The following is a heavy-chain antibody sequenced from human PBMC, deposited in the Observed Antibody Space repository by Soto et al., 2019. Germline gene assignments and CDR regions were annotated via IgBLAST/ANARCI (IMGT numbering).Heavy chain of an antibody. D-gene: IGHD1-26*01. V-gene: IGHV4-34*01. CDR1: GGSFSGYY. Sequence: QVQLQQWGAGLLKPSETLSLTCAVYGGSFSGYYWSWIRQPPGKGLEWIGEINHSGSTNYNPSLKSRVTISVDTSKNQFSLKLSSVTAADTAVYYCAIRIVGATRACDYWGQGTLVTVSS. J-gene: IGHJ4*02. CDR2: INHSGST. CDR3: AIRIVGATRACDY.